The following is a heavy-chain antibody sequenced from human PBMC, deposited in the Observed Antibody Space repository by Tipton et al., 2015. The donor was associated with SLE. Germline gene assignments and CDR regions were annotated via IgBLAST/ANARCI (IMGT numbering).Heavy chain of an antibody. CDR1: GGSLSSYY. CDR3: ARSLGAGFCSGGNCFEPLDY. V-gene: IGHV4-59*08. D-gene: IGHD2-15*01. CDR2: LSYSGST. J-gene: IGHJ4*02. Sequence: TLSLTCTVSGGSLSSYYWSWIRQSPEKGLEWIGYLSYSGSTNYNPSLESRVTISVDTSKNQFSLKLSSVTAADTAVYYCARSLGAGFCSGGNCFEPLDYWGQGILVTVSS.